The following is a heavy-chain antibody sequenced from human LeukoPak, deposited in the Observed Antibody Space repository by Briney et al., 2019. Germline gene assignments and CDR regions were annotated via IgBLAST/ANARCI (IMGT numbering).Heavy chain of an antibody. V-gene: IGHV4-30-4*08. Sequence: SETLSLTCTVSGGAISSGDYYWSWIRQPPGGGLEWIGYISYSGNTYYNPSLKSRVTISLDTSKSQFSLKLSSVTAADTAVYFCASTNGNSNNCFGANGFDPWGQGTLVTVSS. CDR2: ISYSGNT. J-gene: IGHJ5*02. D-gene: IGHD2-8*01. CDR1: GGAISSGDYY. CDR3: ASTNGNSNNCFGANGFDP.